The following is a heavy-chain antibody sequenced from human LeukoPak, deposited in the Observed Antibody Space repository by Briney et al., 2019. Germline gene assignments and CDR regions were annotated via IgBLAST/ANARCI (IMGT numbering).Heavy chain of an antibody. J-gene: IGHJ5*02. CDR2: ISGSGGST. CDR3: AKDRLGHLNWFDP. CDR1: GFTFSSYA. Sequence: GGSLRLSCAASGFTFSSYAMSWVRQAPGKGLEWVSAISGSGGSTDYADSVKGRFTISRDNSKNTLYLQVNSLRAEDTAVYYWAKDRLGHLNWFDPWGQGTLVIVSS. V-gene: IGHV3-23*01. D-gene: IGHD2-21*01.